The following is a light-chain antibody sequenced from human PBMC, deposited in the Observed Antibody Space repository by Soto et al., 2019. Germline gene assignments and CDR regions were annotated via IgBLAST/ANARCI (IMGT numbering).Light chain of an antibody. J-gene: IGLJ1*01. V-gene: IGLV2-14*01. CDR1: SSDIGVYNY. CDR2: EVN. CDR3: SSYTTSNTYV. Sequence: QSVLTQPASVSGSPGQSITFSCTGTSSDIGVYNYVSWYQQHPGKAPKLIIYEVNNRPSGVSDRFSGSKSGNTASLTISGLQAEDEADYYCSSYTTSNTYVFGTGTKLTVL.